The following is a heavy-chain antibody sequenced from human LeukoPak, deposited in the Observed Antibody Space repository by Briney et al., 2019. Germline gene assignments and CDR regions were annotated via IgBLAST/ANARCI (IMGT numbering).Heavy chain of an antibody. Sequence: GGSLRLSCAASGFTFSNYGMHWVRQAPGKGLEWVAFIRSGGNDYYYADSVKGRFTISRDNSKNTLYLQMNSLRAEDTAVYYCAKGRWEVVPAAMGYWGQGTLVTVSS. J-gene: IGHJ4*02. CDR1: GFTFSNYG. D-gene: IGHD2-2*01. CDR3: AKGRWEVVPAAMGY. V-gene: IGHV3-30*02. CDR2: IRSGGNDY.